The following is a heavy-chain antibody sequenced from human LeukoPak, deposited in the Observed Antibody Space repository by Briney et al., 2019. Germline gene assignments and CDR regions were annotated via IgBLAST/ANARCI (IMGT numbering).Heavy chain of an antibody. CDR2: IYYSGST. CDR1: GGSISSSSYY. V-gene: IGHV4-39*01. CDR3: ARWRVATILFDY. D-gene: IGHD5-12*01. Sequence: SETLSLTCTVSGGSISSSSYYWGWIRQPPGKGLEWIGSIYYSGSTYYNPSLKSRVTISVDTSKNQFSLKLSSVTAADTAVYYCARWRVATILFDYWGQGTLVTVSS. J-gene: IGHJ4*02.